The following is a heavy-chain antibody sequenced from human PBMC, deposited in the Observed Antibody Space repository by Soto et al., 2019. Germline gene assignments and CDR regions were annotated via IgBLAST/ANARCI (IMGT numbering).Heavy chain of an antibody. CDR3: ARGYDILTGYLSPKSVSRLPFFDY. J-gene: IGHJ4*02. CDR1: GFTFSSYA. D-gene: IGHD3-9*01. V-gene: IGHV3-30-3*01. CDR2: ISYDGSNK. Sequence: PGGSLRLSCAASGFTFSSYAMHWVRQAPGKGLEWVAVISYDGSNKYYADSVKGRFTISRDNSKNTLYLQMNSLRAEDTAVYYCARGYDILTGYLSPKSVSRLPFFDYWGQGA.